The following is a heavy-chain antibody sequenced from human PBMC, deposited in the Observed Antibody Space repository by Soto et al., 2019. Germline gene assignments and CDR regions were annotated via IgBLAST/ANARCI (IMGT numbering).Heavy chain of an antibody. CDR3: ARDRKITIFGVVTTPGAFDI. Sequence: SETLSLTCTVSGGSVSSGSYYWSWIRQPPGKGLEWIGYIYYSGSTNYNPSLKSRVTISVDTSKNQLSLKLSSVTAADTAVYYCARDRKITIFGVVTTPGAFDIWGQGTMVTVSS. CDR1: GGSVSSGSYY. J-gene: IGHJ3*02. V-gene: IGHV4-61*01. CDR2: IYYSGST. D-gene: IGHD3-3*01.